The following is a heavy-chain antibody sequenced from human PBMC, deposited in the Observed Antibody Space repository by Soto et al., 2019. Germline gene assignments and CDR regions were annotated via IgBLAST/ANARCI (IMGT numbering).Heavy chain of an antibody. V-gene: IGHV1-69*19. D-gene: IGHD1-20*01. CDR3: IENGITETAVFTD. Sequence: QVQLVQSGAEVKKPGSSVRVSCKASGGTFSSYAINWVRQAPGQGLEWVGGIIPIFNTANYGPKFQGRVRITVDSPTSSADLDPRCLRSDDTVGYYFIENGITETAVFTDWGQATLVT. J-gene: IGHJ4*02. CDR2: IIPIFNTA. CDR1: GGTFSSYA.